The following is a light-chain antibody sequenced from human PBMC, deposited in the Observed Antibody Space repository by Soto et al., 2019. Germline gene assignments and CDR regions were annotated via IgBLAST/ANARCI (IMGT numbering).Light chain of an antibody. CDR1: QSVSSSY. CDR2: GAS. Sequence: EIVLTQSPGTLSLSPGERATLSCRASQSVSSSYLAWYQQKPGQAPRLLIDGASSRATGIHDTFSGSESGTDFTFTISRLEPEDFAVYYFEQYGSSPQTFGQVTKVEIK. CDR3: EQYGSSPQT. V-gene: IGKV3-20*01. J-gene: IGKJ1*01.